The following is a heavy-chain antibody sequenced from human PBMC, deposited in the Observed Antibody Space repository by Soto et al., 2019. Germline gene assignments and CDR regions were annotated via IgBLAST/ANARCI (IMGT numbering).Heavy chain of an antibody. CDR3: ATTVATPLDYYYGMDV. D-gene: IGHD5-12*01. Sequence: GGSLRLSCAASGSTFSSYAMSWVRQAPGKGLEWVSAISGSGGSTYYADSVKGRFTISRDNSKNTLYLQMNSLRAEDTAVYYCATTVATPLDYYYGMDVWGQGTTVTVSS. V-gene: IGHV3-23*01. CDR2: ISGSGGST. J-gene: IGHJ6*02. CDR1: GSTFSSYA.